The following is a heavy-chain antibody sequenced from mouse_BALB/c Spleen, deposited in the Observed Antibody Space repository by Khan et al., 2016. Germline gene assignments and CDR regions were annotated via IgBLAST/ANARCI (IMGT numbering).Heavy chain of an antibody. CDR2: LWGDGST. D-gene: IGHD2-4*01. CDR3: ASYYDYDEGFAY. J-gene: IGHJ3*01. V-gene: IGHV2-6-7*01. Sequence: QVQLQQSGPGLVAPSQSLSITCTVSGFSITGFAVNWVRQPPGKGLEWLGVLWGDGSTDYESALKNRLSNSKDNCKSQVYVKMNSLQTDDTARYYCASYYDYDEGFAYWGQGTLVTVSA. CDR1: GFSITGFA.